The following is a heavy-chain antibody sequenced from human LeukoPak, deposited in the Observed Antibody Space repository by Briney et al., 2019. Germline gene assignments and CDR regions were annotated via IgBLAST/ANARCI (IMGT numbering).Heavy chain of an antibody. D-gene: IGHD3-22*01. Sequence: SETLSLTCTVSGGSITSHHWSWIRQPPGKGLGWIGNVYYSGTTIYNPSLKSRVTISVDTAKNQFSLRLSSVTAADAAVYYCASDSSGYHWFDYWGQGTLVTVSS. CDR3: ASDSSGYHWFDY. CDR2: VYYSGTT. V-gene: IGHV4-59*11. CDR1: GGSITSHH. J-gene: IGHJ4*02.